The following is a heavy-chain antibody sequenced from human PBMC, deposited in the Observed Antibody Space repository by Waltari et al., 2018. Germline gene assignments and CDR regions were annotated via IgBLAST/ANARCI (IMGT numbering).Heavy chain of an antibody. CDR3: EKSSAEDFQFWSGYYRGFDY. J-gene: IGHJ4*02. V-gene: IGHV3-9*01. CDR2: ISWKSGSI. CDR1: GFTFDDSA. Sequence: EVQLVESGGGLIQPGWSLRLSCAASGFTFDDSAMHWVRQAPGTGRELVSGISWKSGSIGYADSVKGRFTISRDNAKNSLYLQMNSLRAEDTALYYCEKSSAEDFQFWSGYYRGFDYWGQGTLVTVSS. D-gene: IGHD3-3*01.